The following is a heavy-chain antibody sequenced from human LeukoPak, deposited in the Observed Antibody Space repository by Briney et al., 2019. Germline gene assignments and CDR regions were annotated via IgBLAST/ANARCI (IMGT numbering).Heavy chain of an antibody. V-gene: IGHV3-21*01. D-gene: IGHD1-26*01. CDR1: GFTFSSYS. Sequence: GGSLRLSCAASGFTFSSYSMNWVRLAPGKGLEWVSSISSSSSYIYYADSVKGRFTISRDNAKNSLYLQMNSLRAEDTAVYYCARDLGATKFDYWGQGTLVTVSS. J-gene: IGHJ4*02. CDR3: ARDLGATKFDY. CDR2: ISSSSSYI.